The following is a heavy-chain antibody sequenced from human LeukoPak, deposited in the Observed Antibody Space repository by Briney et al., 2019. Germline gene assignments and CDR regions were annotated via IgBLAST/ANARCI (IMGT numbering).Heavy chain of an antibody. CDR3: SRNARSRMTMVRGRISNAFDI. Sequence: SGTLSLPCIVSAVSTINSSDYWGWIRQPPRKWLGWIGIIYVSGTIYYNPSVKGRFTISVDTSKNPFSLQLTTVTAADTAVYYCSRNARSRMTMVRGRISNAFDIWGQGTMVTVSS. CDR2: IYVSGTI. D-gene: IGHD3-10*01. V-gene: IGHV4-39*07. CDR1: AVSTINSSDY. J-gene: IGHJ3*02.